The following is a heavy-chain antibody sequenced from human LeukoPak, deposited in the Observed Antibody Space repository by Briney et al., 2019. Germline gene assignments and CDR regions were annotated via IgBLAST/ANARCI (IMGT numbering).Heavy chain of an antibody. J-gene: IGHJ4*02. V-gene: IGHV4-31*03. CDR3: ATKRSGLSWYDY. CDR2: IYYTGTT. Sequence: PSETLSLTCTVSGASISSGAHYWSWVRQHPGEGLEWIGYIYYTGTTYYNPSLTSRVTISVDTSKNQFSLKLSSVTAADTAVYYCATKRSGLSWYDYWGQGTLVTVSS. D-gene: IGHD3-3*01. CDR1: GASISSGAHY.